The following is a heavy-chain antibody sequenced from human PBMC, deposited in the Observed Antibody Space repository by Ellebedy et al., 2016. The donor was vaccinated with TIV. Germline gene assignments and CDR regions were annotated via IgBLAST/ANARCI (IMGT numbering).Heavy chain of an antibody. Sequence: GGSLRLXCAASGFTFDDYAMHWVRQAPGKGLEWVSGISWNSGSIGYADSVKGRFTISRDNAKNSLYLQMNSLRAEDTALYYCARLPFDYWGQGTLVTVSS. J-gene: IGHJ4*02. CDR3: ARLPFDY. CDR1: GFTFDDYA. D-gene: IGHD4-11*01. V-gene: IGHV3-9*01. CDR2: ISWNSGSI.